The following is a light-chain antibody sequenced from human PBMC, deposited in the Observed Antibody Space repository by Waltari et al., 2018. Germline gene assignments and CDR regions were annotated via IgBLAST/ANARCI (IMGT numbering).Light chain of an antibody. CDR3: QQSSTIPYS. CDR1: QSIGRK. V-gene: IGKV1-39*01. CDR2: DAS. J-gene: IGKJ2*03. Sequence: DIQMTQSPSSLSASVGDRVTITCRASQSIGRKLNWYQQKTGKAPNLLVYDASTLQSGTPSRVIGSASGTDFTLTISSLQPDDSATYYCQQSSTIPYSFGQGTKVEIK.